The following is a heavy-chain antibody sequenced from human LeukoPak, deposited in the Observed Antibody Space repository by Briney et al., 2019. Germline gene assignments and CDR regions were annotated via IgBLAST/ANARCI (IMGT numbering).Heavy chain of an antibody. D-gene: IGHD3-10*01. CDR3: ARQFRGYLAGERFDP. CDR1: GGSFSGYY. V-gene: IGHV4-34*01. Sequence: SETLSLTCAVYGGSFSGYYWSWIRQPPGKGLEWIGEINHSGSTNYNPSLKSRVTISVDTSKNQFSLKLSSVTAADTAVYYCARQFRGYLAGERFDPWGQGTLVTVSS. J-gene: IGHJ5*02. CDR2: INHSGST.